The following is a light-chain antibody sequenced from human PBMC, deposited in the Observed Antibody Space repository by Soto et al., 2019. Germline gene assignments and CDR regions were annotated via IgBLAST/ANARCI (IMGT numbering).Light chain of an antibody. V-gene: IGKV3-20*01. Sequence: EIVLTQSPGTLSLSPGERATLSCRASQSISSSYLAWYQQKPSQAPRLLIYAASSRATRIPDRFSGSGSRTDFTLTISRLEPEDFAVYYCQQYGSSSYTFGQGTQLEIK. J-gene: IGKJ2*01. CDR1: QSISSSY. CDR2: AAS. CDR3: QQYGSSSYT.